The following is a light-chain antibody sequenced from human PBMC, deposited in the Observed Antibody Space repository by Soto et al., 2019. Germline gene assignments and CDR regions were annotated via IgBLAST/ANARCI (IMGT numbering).Light chain of an antibody. V-gene: IGKV1-5*03. CDR2: KTS. CDR3: QQYSGYFLT. Sequence: DIQMTQSPSTLSASVGDTVTISCRASQTISSYLAWYQHKPGKAPTVLIYKTSTLESGVPSRFSGSGSVTEFTLTISCLQPDDFATYYCQQYSGYFLTFGGGTKVTI. J-gene: IGKJ4*01. CDR1: QTISSY.